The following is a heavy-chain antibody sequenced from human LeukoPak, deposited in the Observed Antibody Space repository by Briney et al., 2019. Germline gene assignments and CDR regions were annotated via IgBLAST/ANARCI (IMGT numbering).Heavy chain of an antibody. V-gene: IGHV4-4*07. CDR2: IYTSGST. J-gene: IGHJ2*01. Sequence: SETLSLTCTVSGGSISSYYWSWIRQPAGKGLEWIGRIYTSGSTNYNPSLKSRVTMSVDTFKNQFSLKLSSVTAADTAVYYCARVKWELLDWYFDLWGRGTLVTVSS. CDR3: ARVKWELLDWYFDL. D-gene: IGHD1-26*01. CDR1: GGSISSYY.